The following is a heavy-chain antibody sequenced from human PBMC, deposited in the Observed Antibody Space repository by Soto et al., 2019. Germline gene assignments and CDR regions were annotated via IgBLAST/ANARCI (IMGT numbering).Heavy chain of an antibody. D-gene: IGHD2-21*02. V-gene: IGHV3-48*01. CDR1: GFTFTDDT. J-gene: IGHJ4*02. Sequence: PGGSLRLSCAASGFTFTDDTMNWVRQAPGKGLEWVAYISSGTNSIYYADSVKGRFTISRDSAKNSLYLQMNSLRAEDTAVYFCVRRLDYWGRGTLVTVSS. CDR3: VRRLDY. CDR2: ISSGTNSI.